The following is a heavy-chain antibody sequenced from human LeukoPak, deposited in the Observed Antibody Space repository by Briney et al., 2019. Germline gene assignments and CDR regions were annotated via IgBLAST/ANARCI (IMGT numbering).Heavy chain of an antibody. CDR1: GFTFSTYW. Sequence: GGSLRLSCAASGFTFSTYWMHWVRQAPGKGLVWVSRISTDGSNTIYADSVKGRFTISRDTAKKTLNLQLNSLRAENTAVPYCARGTLGGSSGCWGCRGHEPRDTVSS. CDR3: ARGTLGGSSGCWGC. J-gene: IGHJ4*01. CDR2: ISTDGSNT. D-gene: IGHD3-22*01. V-gene: IGHV3-74*01.